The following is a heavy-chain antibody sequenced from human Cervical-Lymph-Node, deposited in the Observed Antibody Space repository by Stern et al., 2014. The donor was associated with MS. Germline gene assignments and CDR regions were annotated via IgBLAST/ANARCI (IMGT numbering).Heavy chain of an antibody. CDR2: ISYDGSKP. CDR1: GFTFSSFV. Sequence: VQLEESGGGVVQPGRSLRLSCAASGFTFSSFVMHWVRQAPGKGLEWVAGISYDGSKPYHADSVKGRFTISRDNSKNTLYLQMNRLRAEDSAVYYCAKSQTGWYDYWGQGTLVTVSS. CDR3: AKSQTGWYDY. D-gene: IGHD6-19*01. V-gene: IGHV3-30*18. J-gene: IGHJ4*02.